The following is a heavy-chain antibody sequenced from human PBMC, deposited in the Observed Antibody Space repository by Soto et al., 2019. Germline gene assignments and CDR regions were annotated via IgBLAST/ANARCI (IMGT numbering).Heavy chain of an antibody. V-gene: IGHV4-31*03. CDR2: VYSSGRT. CDR3: ARDPNGFNKGFDI. CDR1: GGSITSGGYY. D-gene: IGHD2-8*01. Sequence: QLQLQESGPGLVRPSQTLSLTCSVSGGSITSGGYYWGWLRHLPEKGVDWVAYVYSSGRTYYHPSLPSRISISLDTSKHQFSLLRRSVTAADPDVYYCARDPNGFNKGFDIWGQGAMVTVSS. J-gene: IGHJ3*02.